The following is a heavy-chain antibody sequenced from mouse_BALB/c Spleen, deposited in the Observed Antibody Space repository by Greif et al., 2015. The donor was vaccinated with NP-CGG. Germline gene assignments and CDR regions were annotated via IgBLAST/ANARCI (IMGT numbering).Heavy chain of an antibody. J-gene: IGHJ4*01. CDR3: ARGYDYDAMDY. CDR2: ISSGSSTI. D-gene: IGHD2-10*02. Sequence: EVQLVESGGGLVQPGGSRKLSCAASGFTFSSFGMHWVRQAPEKGLEWVAYISSGSSTIYYADTVKGRFTTSRDNPKNTLLLQMTSLRSEDTAMYYCARGYDYDAMDYWGQGTSVTVSS. V-gene: IGHV5-17*02. CDR1: GFTFSSFG.